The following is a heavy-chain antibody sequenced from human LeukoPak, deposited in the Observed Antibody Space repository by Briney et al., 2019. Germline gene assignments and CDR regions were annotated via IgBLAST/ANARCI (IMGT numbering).Heavy chain of an antibody. Sequence: SVKVSCKASRGTFSSYAISWVRQAPGQGLEWMGGIIPIFGTANYAQKFRGRVTITADESTSTAYMELSSLRSEDTAVYYCARESVRRDFWSGYNNWFDPWGQGTLVTVSS. CDR1: RGTFSSYA. CDR2: IIPIFGTA. J-gene: IGHJ5*02. D-gene: IGHD3-3*01. CDR3: ARESVRRDFWSGYNNWFDP. V-gene: IGHV1-69*13.